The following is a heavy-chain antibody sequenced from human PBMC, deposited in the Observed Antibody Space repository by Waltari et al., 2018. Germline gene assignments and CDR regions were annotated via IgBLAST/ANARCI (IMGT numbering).Heavy chain of an antibody. CDR2: ISYDGSAK. J-gene: IGHJ4*02. CDR1: GFTFSSYG. CDR3: AKQESGSYFEY. D-gene: IGHD1-26*01. V-gene: IGHV3-30*18. Sequence: RLSCAASGFTFSSYGMHWVRQAPGKGLHWVAVISYDGSAKYYADSVHGRFIISRDNSENTLYLQMNSLTAEDTAVYYCAKQESGSYFEYWGQGTLVTVSS.